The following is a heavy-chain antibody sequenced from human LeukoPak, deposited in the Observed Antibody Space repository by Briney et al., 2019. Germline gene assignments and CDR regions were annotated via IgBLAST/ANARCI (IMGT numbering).Heavy chain of an antibody. CDR3: AKEVEVSPGPDY. CDR1: GDSISSSSYY. Sequence: SETLSLTCTVSGDSISSSSYYWGWIRQPPGKGLEWIGSIYSSGSSNYNPSLKSRVTISVDTSKNQFSLKLSSVTAADTAVYYCAKEVEVSPGPDYWGQGTLVTVSS. J-gene: IGHJ4*02. V-gene: IGHV4-39*02. CDR2: IYSSGSS. D-gene: IGHD2-15*01.